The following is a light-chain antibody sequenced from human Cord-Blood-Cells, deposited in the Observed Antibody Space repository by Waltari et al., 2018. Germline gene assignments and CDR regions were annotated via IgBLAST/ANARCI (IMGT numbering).Light chain of an antibody. J-gene: IGKJ5*01. CDR2: WAS. V-gene: IGKV4-1*01. Sequence: DIVMTQSPDSLAVSLGERATINCKSSQSVLYSSNNKNYLAWYQQKPGQPPKLLIYWASTRESGVPVRLSGSESGTDFTLTISSLQAEDVAVYYCQQYYSTVTFGQGTRLEIK. CDR1: QSVLYSSNNKNY. CDR3: QQYYSTVT.